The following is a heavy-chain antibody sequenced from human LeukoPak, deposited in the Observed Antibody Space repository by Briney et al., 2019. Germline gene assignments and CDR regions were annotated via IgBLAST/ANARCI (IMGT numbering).Heavy chain of an antibody. D-gene: IGHD3-3*01. CDR1: GFTFSSYA. Sequence: AGGSLRLSCAASGFTFSSYAMSWVRQAPGKGLEWVSAISGSGGSTYYADSVKGRFTISRDNSKNTLYLQMNSLRAEDTAVYYCASYYDFWSGSTGIYYMDVWGKGTTVTVSS. J-gene: IGHJ6*03. V-gene: IGHV3-23*01. CDR3: ASYYDFWSGSTGIYYMDV. CDR2: ISGSGGST.